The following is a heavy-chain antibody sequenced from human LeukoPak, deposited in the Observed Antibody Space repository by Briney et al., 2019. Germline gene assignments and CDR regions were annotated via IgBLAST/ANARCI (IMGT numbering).Heavy chain of an antibody. CDR1: GFTFGSSY. CDR2: INSDGSNT. D-gene: IGHD2-21*02. Sequence: PGGSLRLSCAASGFTFGSSYMLWVRQVPGKGLVWVSRINSDGSNTNYADSVKGRFTISRDNAQNTLYLQMNSLRAEDTAVYYCVAVTEAWGQGTLVTVSS. J-gene: IGHJ4*02. CDR3: VAVTEA. V-gene: IGHV3-74*01.